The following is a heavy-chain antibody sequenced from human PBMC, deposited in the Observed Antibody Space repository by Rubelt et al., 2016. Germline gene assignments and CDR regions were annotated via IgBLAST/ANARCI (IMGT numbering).Heavy chain of an antibody. CDR1: GGSISSSSYY. Sequence: QVQLQESGPGLVKPSETLSLTCTVSGGSISSSSYYWGWIRQPPGKGLEWIGSIYYSGSTYYNPSLKSRVTISVDTSKNQFALKLSSVTAADTATYDCARDFSTWSRGDWCDSWGQGIPVTVSS. D-gene: IGHD6-13*01. V-gene: IGHV4-39*02. CDR2: IYYSGST. CDR3: ARDFSTWSRGDWCDS. J-gene: IGHJ5*01.